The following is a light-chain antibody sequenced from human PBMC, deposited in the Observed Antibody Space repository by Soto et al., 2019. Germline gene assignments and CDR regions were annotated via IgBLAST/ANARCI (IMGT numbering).Light chain of an antibody. CDR3: LQDYNYPLT. CDR2: GAS. CDR1: QSISKY. Sequence: IQMTQSPSSLSASVGDRVTITCRAVQSISKYLNWYQHKPGKGPKLLIYGASTLQSGVPSRFSGSGSGTDFTLTISSLQPEDVATYYCLQDYNYPLTFGGGTKVDIK. J-gene: IGKJ4*01. V-gene: IGKV1-6*01.